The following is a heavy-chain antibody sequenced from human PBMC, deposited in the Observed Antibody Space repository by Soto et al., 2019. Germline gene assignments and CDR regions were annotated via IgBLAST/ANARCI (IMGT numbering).Heavy chain of an antibody. CDR2: ISAYNGNT. V-gene: IGHV1-18*01. CDR3: ARDDQWLDPYYFDS. J-gene: IGHJ4*02. CDR1: GYTFTSYG. Sequence: ASVKVSCKASGYTFTSYGISWVRQAPGQGLEWMGWISAYNGNTNYAQKLQGRVTMTTDTSTGTAYMELRSLRSDDTAVYYCARDDQWLDPYYFDSWGQCTLVTVSS. D-gene: IGHD6-19*01.